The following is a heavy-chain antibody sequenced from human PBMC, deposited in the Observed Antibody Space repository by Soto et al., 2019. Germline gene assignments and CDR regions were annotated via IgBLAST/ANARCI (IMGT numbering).Heavy chain of an antibody. V-gene: IGHV3-23*01. CDR3: AKGGYTFAYE. CDR2: ISPSASAT. J-gene: IGHJ4*02. CDR1: GFSFSTSS. Sequence: EVQLLESGGDLVQPGGSLRLSCAASGFSFSTSSMAWFRQPPGKGLEWVSAISPSASATLYADSVKGRFTIPRDNSLNSLFLQMTSLRADDTAVYYCAKGGYTFAYEWGQGALVTVS. D-gene: IGHD5-18*01.